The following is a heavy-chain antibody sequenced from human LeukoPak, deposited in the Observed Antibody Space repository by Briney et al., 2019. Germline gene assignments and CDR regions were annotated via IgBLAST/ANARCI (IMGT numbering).Heavy chain of an antibody. J-gene: IGHJ3*02. D-gene: IGHD6-13*01. Sequence: GGSLRLSCVASGFTVSSNYMSWVRQAPGKGLEWVGRIKTNSDGGTTDYAAPVKGRFTISRDDSKNTLDLQMNSLKTEDTAVYYCITGRAARRSLDIWGQGTMVTVSS. CDR3: ITGRAARRSLDI. CDR2: IKTNSDGGTT. V-gene: IGHV3-15*01. CDR1: GFTVSSNY.